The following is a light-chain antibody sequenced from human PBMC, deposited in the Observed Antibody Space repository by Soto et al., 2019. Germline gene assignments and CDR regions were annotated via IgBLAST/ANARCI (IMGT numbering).Light chain of an antibody. V-gene: IGLV2-14*01. J-gene: IGLJ1*01. CDR1: SSDVGGYNY. Sequence: QSALTQPASVSGSPGQSITISCTGTSSDVGGYNYVSWYQQHPGKAPKLMIYDVSNRPSGVSNRFSGSKSGNTASLTISGLQAEDEADYYYSSYTSSSTLLYVFGTGTQLTVL. CDR2: DVS. CDR3: SSYTSSSTLLYV.